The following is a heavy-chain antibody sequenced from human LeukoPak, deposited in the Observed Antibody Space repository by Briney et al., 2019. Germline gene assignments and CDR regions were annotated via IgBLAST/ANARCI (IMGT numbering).Heavy chain of an antibody. CDR3: ARDEGQLLTHPLDP. V-gene: IGHV4-4*07. D-gene: IGHD2-2*01. CDR2: IYTSGST. J-gene: IGHJ5*02. Sequence: SETLSLTCTVSGGSISSYYWSWIRQPAGKGLEWIGRIYTSGSTNYNPSLKSRVTMSVDTSKNQFSLKLSSVTAADTAVYYCARDEGQLLTHPLDPWGQGTLVTVSS. CDR1: GGSISSYY.